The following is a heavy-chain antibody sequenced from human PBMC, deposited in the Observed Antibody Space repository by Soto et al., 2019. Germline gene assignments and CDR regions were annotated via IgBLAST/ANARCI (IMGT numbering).Heavy chain of an antibody. CDR2: ISSNGGST. J-gene: IGHJ4*02. CDR3: ARGSSGYHFDY. V-gene: IGHV3-64*01. D-gene: IGHD5-12*01. CDR1: GFTFSRYA. Sequence: EVQLVESGGGLVQPGGSLRLSCAASGFTFSRYAMHWVRQAPGMGLEYVSAISSNGGSTDYANSVKGRFTISRDNSKNTLYLQMGSLRAEDMAVYYCARGSSGYHFDYWGQGTLVTVSS.